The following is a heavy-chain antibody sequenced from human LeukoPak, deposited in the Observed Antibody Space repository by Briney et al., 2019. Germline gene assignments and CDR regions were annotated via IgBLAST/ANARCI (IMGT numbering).Heavy chain of an antibody. V-gene: IGHV3-48*01. CDR3: ATAYGSQ. CDR1: GFTFCTHS. D-gene: IGHD2-15*01. Sequence: GGSLRLSCAASGFTFCTHSMNWVRRAPGKGLEWLSNIGSSGSPISYADSVKGRFTISRDNAKNSLYLQMNSLRAEDTAVYYCATAYGSQWGQGTLVTVSS. J-gene: IGHJ4*02. CDR2: IGSSGSPI.